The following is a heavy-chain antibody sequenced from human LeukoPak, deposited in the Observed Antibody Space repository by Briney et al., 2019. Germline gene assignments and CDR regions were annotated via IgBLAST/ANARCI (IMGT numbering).Heavy chain of an antibody. CDR1: GYTFTGYG. J-gene: IGHJ3*02. Sequence: GASVKVSCKASGYTFTGYGISWVRQAPGQGLEWMGWISAYNGNTNYAQKLQGRVTMTTDTSTSTAYMELRSLRSDDTAVYYCARDGVRWELSSAFDIWGQGTMVTVSS. D-gene: IGHD4-23*01. CDR2: ISAYNGNT. V-gene: IGHV1-18*01. CDR3: ARDGVRWELSSAFDI.